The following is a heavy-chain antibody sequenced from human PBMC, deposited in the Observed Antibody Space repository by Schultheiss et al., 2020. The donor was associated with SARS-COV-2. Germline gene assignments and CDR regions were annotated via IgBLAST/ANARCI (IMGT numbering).Heavy chain of an antibody. CDR3: AREGHYGGRTGDFDY. Sequence: SETLSLTCTVSGGSISSYYWSWIRQPAGKGLEWIGRIYTSGSTNYNPSLKSRVTMSVDTSKNQFSLKLSSVTAADTAVYYCAREGHYGGRTGDFDYWGQGTLVTVSS. CDR1: GGSISSYY. V-gene: IGHV4-4*07. D-gene: IGHD4-23*01. CDR2: IYTSGST. J-gene: IGHJ4*02.